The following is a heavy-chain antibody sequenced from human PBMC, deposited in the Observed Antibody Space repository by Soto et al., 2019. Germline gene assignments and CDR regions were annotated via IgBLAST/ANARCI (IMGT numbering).Heavy chain of an antibody. J-gene: IGHJ6*02. Sequence: ASVKVSCKASGYTFTSYGISWVRQAPGQGPEWMGWISAYNGNTNYAQKLQGRVTMTTDTSTSTAYMELRSLRSDDTAVYYCARDLLYSGSSPEYYYYGMDVWGQGTTVTVSS. V-gene: IGHV1-18*04. D-gene: IGHD6-6*01. CDR2: ISAYNGNT. CDR1: GYTFTSYG. CDR3: ARDLLYSGSSPEYYYYGMDV.